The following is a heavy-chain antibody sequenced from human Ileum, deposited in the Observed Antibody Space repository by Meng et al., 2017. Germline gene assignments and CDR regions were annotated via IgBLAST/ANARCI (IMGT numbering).Heavy chain of an antibody. CDR1: IGSISSNTY. D-gene: IGHD4-23*01. V-gene: IGHV4-4*02. Sequence: QWQLREPGPGLVRPSGSLSPTCAVSIGSISSNTYWSWVRQPPGKGLEWIGQISHSGSAYYNPSLKSRVTMSVDKSKSQFSLMLTSVTAADTAIYYCARHGGYSQDFWGQGTLVTVSS. J-gene: IGHJ4*02. CDR2: ISHSGSA. CDR3: ARHGGYSQDF.